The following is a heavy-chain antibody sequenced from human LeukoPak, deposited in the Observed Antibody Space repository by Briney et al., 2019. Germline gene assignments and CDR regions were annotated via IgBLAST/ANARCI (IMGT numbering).Heavy chain of an antibody. J-gene: IGHJ4*02. Sequence: ETLSLTCTVSGGSIITSTYRWGWIRQAPGKGLEWVSTISGVGDATYYPDSVKGRFTISRDNSKNTLYLQMNSLRAEDTAVYYCARDSSMLRGPLVIYYFDFWGQGTLVSVSS. V-gene: IGHV3-23*01. CDR1: GGSIITSTYR. D-gene: IGHD3-10*01. CDR3: ARDSSMLRGPLVIYYFDF. CDR2: ISGVGDAT.